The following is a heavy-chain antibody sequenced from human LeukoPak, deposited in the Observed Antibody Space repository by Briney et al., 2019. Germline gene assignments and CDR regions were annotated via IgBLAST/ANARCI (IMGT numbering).Heavy chain of an antibody. CDR3: AKHPGAGNFDY. V-gene: IGHV3-23*01. CDR2: INSSGGTT. D-gene: IGHD6-19*01. J-gene: IGHJ4*02. CDR1: GFTFSTFV. Sequence: PGGSTRLSCAASGFTFSTFVMSWVRQAPGKGLEGVSIINSSGGTTYYADSVKGRFTISRDNSKNTLYLRMNSLRAEDTAVYYCAKHPGAGNFDYWGQGTLVTVSS.